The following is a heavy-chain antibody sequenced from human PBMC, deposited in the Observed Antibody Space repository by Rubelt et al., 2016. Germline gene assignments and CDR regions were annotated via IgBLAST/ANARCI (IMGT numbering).Heavy chain of an antibody. V-gene: IGHV4-59*08. CDR1: GGSISSYY. J-gene: IGHJ4*02. CDR3: ARLTNAWPHYYGDY. Sequence: QVQLQESGPGLVRPSETLSLTCSVSGGSISSYYWSWIRQPPGKGLEWIGYIYYSGSTNYNPSLKSRVTISVDTSKNQFSLKLRSVTAADTAVVFCARLTNAWPHYYGDYWGQGTLVTVSS. CDR2: IYYSGST. D-gene: IGHD2-2*01.